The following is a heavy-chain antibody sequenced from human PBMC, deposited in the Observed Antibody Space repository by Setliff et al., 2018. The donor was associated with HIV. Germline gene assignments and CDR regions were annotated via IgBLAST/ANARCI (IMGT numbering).Heavy chain of an antibody. Sequence: GGSLRLSCAASGFTFSSNAMHWVRQAPGKGLEWVAVIAYDGSNKYYADSVKGRFTISRDNSKNMMNLQMNSLRAEDTAVYYCVRDASPDYDSGGYSAGGHWGQGTQVTVPQ. CDR3: VRDASPDYDSGGYSAGGH. J-gene: IGHJ4*02. D-gene: IGHD3-22*01. V-gene: IGHV3-30*04. CDR2: IAYDGSNK. CDR1: GFTFSSNA.